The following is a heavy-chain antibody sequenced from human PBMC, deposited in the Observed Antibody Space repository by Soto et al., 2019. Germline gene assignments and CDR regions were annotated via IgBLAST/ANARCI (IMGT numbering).Heavy chain of an antibody. J-gene: IGHJ3*02. CDR1: GGTFSSYT. CDR3: ARAVAVANAFDI. D-gene: IGHD6-19*01. Sequence: SVKVSCKASGGTFSSYTISWVRQAPGQGLEWMGRIIPILGIANYAQKFQGRVTITADKSTSTAYMELSSLRSEDTAVYYCARAVAVANAFDIWGQGTMVTVSS. CDR2: IIPILGIA. V-gene: IGHV1-69*02.